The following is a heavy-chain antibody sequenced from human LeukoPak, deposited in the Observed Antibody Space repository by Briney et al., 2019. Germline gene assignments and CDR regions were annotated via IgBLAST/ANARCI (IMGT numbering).Heavy chain of an antibody. CDR3: ASEAFCAGGRCYLQRVAS. CDR1: GYTFTAYY. D-gene: IGHD2-15*01. V-gene: IGHV1-2*02. J-gene: IGHJ4*02. Sequence: ASVKVSCKASGYTFTAYYMHWVRPAPGQGLEWMGWIDASTGDTKYAQKFQGRVTISRDTSTGTSYMELRSLISGDTAVYYCASEAFCAGGRCYLQRVASWGPGTLVTVSS. CDR2: IDASTGDT.